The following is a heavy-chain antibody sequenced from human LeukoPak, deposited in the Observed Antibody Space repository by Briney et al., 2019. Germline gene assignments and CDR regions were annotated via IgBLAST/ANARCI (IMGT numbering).Heavy chain of an antibody. CDR1: GFRFDDYG. D-gene: IGHD2-2*01. J-gene: IGHJ6*03. Sequence: RPGGSLRLSCAASGFRFDDYGMSWVRHVPGKGLEWVSGTNWDGASTGYADSVKGRFTISRDNVKNFLYLQMNSLRVEDTALYFCGRVYCSTTGCYDYYDYYMDVWGKGTTVTVSS. V-gene: IGHV3-20*04. CDR2: TNWDGAST. CDR3: GRVYCSTTGCYDYYDYYMDV.